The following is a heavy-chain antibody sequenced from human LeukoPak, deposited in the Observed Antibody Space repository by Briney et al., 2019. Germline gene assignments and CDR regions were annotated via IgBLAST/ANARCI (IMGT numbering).Heavy chain of an antibody. D-gene: IGHD2-8*01. V-gene: IGHV3-23*01. CDR1: GFTFSSYA. CDR2: ISGSGGST. CDR3: AKGTIVLMVYDSGSFDY. Sequence: PGGSLRLSCAASGFTFSSYAMSWVRQAPGKGLEWVSAISGSGGSTYYADSVKGRFTISRDNSKNTLYLQMNSLRAEDTAVYYCAKGTIVLMVYDSGSFDYWGQGTLVTVSS. J-gene: IGHJ4*02.